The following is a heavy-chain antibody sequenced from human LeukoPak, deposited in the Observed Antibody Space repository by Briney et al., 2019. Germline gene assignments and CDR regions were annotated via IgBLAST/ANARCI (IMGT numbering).Heavy chain of an antibody. CDR1: GFTFSSYA. CDR3: TRGELDY. D-gene: IGHD3-16*01. CDR2: IRSKANSYAT. Sequence: PGGSLRLSCAASGFTFSSYAMHWVRQASGKGLEWVGRIRSKANSYATAYAASVKGRFTISRDDSKNTAYLQMNSLKTEDTAVYYCTRGELDYWGQGTLVTVSS. J-gene: IGHJ4*02. V-gene: IGHV3-73*01.